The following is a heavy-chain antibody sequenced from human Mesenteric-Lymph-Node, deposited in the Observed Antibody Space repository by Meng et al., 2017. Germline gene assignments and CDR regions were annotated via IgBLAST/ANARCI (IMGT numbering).Heavy chain of an antibody. CDR3: ARAVPYYYDSSGYLTDDDAFDI. Sequence: SETLSLTCTVSGGSISSGGYYWSWIRQHPGKGLEWIGYIYYSGSTYYNPSLKSRVTISVDTSKNQFSLKLSSVTAADTAVYYCARAVPYYYDSSGYLTDDDAFDIWGQGTMVTVSS. CDR2: IYYSGST. J-gene: IGHJ3*02. D-gene: IGHD3-22*01. V-gene: IGHV4-31*03. CDR1: GGSISSGGYY.